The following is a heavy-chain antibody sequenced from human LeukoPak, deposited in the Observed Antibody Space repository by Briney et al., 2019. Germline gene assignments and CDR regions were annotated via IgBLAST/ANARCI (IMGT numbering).Heavy chain of an antibody. CDR3: AKAPRCSGGSCFLLDY. CDR1: GFTFSSYG. D-gene: IGHD2-15*01. V-gene: IGHV3-30*02. CDR2: IRYDGSNK. Sequence: GGSLRLSCAASGFTFSSYGMHWVRQAPGKGLEWVAFIRYDGSNKYYADSVKGRFTISRDNSKNTLYLQMNSLRAEDTAVYYCAKAPRCSGGSCFLLDYWGQGTLVTVSS. J-gene: IGHJ4*02.